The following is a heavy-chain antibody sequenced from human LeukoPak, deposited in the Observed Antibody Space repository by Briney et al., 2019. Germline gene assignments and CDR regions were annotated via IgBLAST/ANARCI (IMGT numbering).Heavy chain of an antibody. Sequence: KPSQTLSITCTVSGGSISSGGYYWSWIRQHPGKGLEWIGYIYYSGSTYYNPSLKSRVTISVDTSKNQFSLKLSSVTAADTAVYYCARDPPDNVAYGDYGTDNWYFDLWGRGTLVTVSS. CDR3: ARDPPDNVAYGDYGTDNWYFDL. J-gene: IGHJ2*01. V-gene: IGHV4-31*03. D-gene: IGHD4-17*01. CDR2: IYYSGST. CDR1: GGSISSGGYY.